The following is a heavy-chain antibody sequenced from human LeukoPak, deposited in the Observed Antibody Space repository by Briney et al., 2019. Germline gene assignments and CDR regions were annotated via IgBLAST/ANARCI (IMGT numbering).Heavy chain of an antibody. V-gene: IGHV1-69*05. D-gene: IGHD6-6*01. CDR1: GGTFSSYA. Sequence: SAKLSCKASGGTFSSYAISWVRHALGQGLEWMGGIIPIFGTANYAQQFQGRVTITTDESTSTAYMELSSLRSEDTAVYYCARDSSSSHYYYYMDVWGKGTTVTVSS. CDR3: ARDSSSSHYYYYMDV. J-gene: IGHJ6*03. CDR2: IIPIFGTA.